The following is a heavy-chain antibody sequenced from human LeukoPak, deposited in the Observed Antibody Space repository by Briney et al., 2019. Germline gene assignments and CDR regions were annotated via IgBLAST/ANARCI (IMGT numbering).Heavy chain of an antibody. CDR3: ARVYFDYDSSGYPRHFDY. CDR2: IYTSGST. V-gene: IGHV4-4*07. D-gene: IGHD3-22*01. Sequence: SEALSLTCTGSGCSISRYYWSWIRQAAGKGLEWIGRIYTSGSTNYTPSRKSRDTMSVDTTKNQFSLKLSSVTAADTAVYYCARVYFDYDSSGYPRHFDYWGQGTLVTVSS. CDR1: GCSISRYY. J-gene: IGHJ4*02.